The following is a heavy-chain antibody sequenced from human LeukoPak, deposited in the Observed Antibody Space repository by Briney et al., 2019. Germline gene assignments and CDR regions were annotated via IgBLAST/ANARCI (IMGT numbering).Heavy chain of an antibody. CDR2: IYYSGST. D-gene: IGHD3-9*01. V-gene: IGHV4-59*01. J-gene: IGHJ6*04. CDR1: GGSISSYY. CDR3: ARGVVLRYFDWLSTAGIMDV. Sequence: KSSETLSLTCTVSGGSISSYYWSWIRQPPGKGLEWIGYIYYSGSTNYNPSLKSRVTISVDTSKNQFSLKLSSVTAADTAVYYCARGVVLRYFDWLSTAGIMDVWGKGTTVTISS.